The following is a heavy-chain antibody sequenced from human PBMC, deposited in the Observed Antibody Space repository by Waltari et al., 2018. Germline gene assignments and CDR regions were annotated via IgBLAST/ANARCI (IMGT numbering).Heavy chain of an antibody. V-gene: IGHV1-2*02. J-gene: IGHJ6*03. CDR1: GYTFTGYY. D-gene: IGHD3-10*01. Sequence: QVQLVQSGAEVKKPGASVKVSCKASGYTFTGYYMHWVRQAPGQGLECMGWINPNSGGTNYAQKFKGRVTMTRDTSISTAYMELSRLRSDDTAVYYCARGSTMALYYYYYMDVWGKGTTVTISS. CDR3: ARGSTMALYYYYYMDV. CDR2: INPNSGGT.